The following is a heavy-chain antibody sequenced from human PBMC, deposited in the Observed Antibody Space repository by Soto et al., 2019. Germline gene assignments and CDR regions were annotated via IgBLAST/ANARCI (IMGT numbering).Heavy chain of an antibody. J-gene: IGHJ5*02. CDR3: ARVPGP. V-gene: IGHV4-30-2*01. CDR1: GGSIRRYGYY. Sequence: SETLSLTCTVPGGSIRRYGYYWSWIRQHPGKGLEWIGYIYHSGSTYYNPSLKSRVTISVDRSKNQFSLKLSSVTAADTAVYYCARVPGPWGQGTLVTAPQ. CDR2: IYHSGST.